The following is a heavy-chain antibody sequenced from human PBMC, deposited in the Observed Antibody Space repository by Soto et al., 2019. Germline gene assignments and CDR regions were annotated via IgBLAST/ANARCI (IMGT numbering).Heavy chain of an antibody. D-gene: IGHD3-9*01. CDR3: ARDYDIWGEDWFAP. CDR1: GYSFTNYG. V-gene: IGHV1-18*04. CDR2: ISGSMDDR. Sequence: QVQLVQSGAEMKKPGASVKVACKASGYSFTNYGISWVRQAPGQGLEWMGWISGSMDDRNFAPKFQGKVTMTTDTSTSTAYMELRRLTSDDTALYYCARDYDIWGEDWFAPWGQGTLVTVSP. J-gene: IGHJ5*02.